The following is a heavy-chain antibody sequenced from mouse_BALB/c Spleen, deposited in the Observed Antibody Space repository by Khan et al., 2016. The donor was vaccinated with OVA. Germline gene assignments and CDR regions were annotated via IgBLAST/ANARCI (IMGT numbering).Heavy chain of an antibody. Sequence: EVQGVESGGDLVKPGGSLKLSCAASGFTFSNYGMSWVRQIPDKRLEWVATINSDGTYTYYPDSVKGRFTISRKNDKNTLYLEMRSLNAEDTAMYYCASHLTGSFAYWGQGTLVTVSA. CDR3: ASHLTGSFAY. V-gene: IGHV5-6*01. CDR2: INSDGTYT. J-gene: IGHJ3*01. D-gene: IGHD4-1*01. CDR1: GFTFSNYG.